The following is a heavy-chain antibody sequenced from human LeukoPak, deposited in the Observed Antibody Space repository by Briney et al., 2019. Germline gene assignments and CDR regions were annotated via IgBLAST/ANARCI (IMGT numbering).Heavy chain of an antibody. CDR1: GFTFSRYW. J-gene: IGHJ4*02. CDR3: ARDSGSYRMDFDY. V-gene: IGHV3-74*01. D-gene: IGHD1-26*01. CDR2: INSDGSST. Sequence: GGSLRLSCEASGFTFSRYWMHWVRQAPGKGLVWVSRINSDGSSTTYADSVKGRFTISRDNSKNTLYLQMNSLRAEDTAVYYCARDSGSYRMDFDYWGQGTLVTVSS.